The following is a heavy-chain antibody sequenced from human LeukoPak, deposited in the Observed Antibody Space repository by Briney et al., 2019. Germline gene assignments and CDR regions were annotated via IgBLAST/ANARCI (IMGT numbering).Heavy chain of an antibody. J-gene: IGHJ3*02. CDR1: GFTFNTYN. V-gene: IGHV3-21*01. CDR2: ITSSSSYI. CDR3: ASDQWLSGFDN. Sequence: GESLRLSCVASGFTFNTYNMNWVRQAPGKGLEWVSSITSSSSYIYYADSVKGRFTISRDNSKNTLYLQMNSLRAEDTAVYYCASDQWLSGFDNSVQGTMVTGSS. D-gene: IGHD6-19*01.